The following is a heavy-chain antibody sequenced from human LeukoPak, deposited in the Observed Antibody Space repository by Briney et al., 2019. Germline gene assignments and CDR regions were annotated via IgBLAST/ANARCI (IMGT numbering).Heavy chain of an antibody. CDR1: GFTFSSYG. V-gene: IGHV3-30*18. D-gene: IGHD4-23*01. J-gene: IGHJ3*02. CDR3: ANDYGSNSVRVAFDI. Sequence: GRSLRLSCAASGFTFSSYGMHWVRQAPGKGLEWVAVISYDGSNKYYADSVKGRFTISRDNSKNTLYLQMNSLRAEDTAVYYCANDYGSNSVRVAFDIWGQGTMVTVSS. CDR2: ISYDGSNK.